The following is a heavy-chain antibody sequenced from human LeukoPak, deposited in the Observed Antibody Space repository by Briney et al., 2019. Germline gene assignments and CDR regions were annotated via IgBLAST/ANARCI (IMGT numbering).Heavy chain of an antibody. V-gene: IGHV4-39*01. D-gene: IGHD4-23*01. CDR1: GGSVSNSNYC. CDR2: IDYSGSP. CDR3: ARPLDCNYGGTAFDI. Sequence: PSETLSLTCTASGGSVSNSNYCWGWIRQPPGKQLEWIGSIDYSGSPLYNPSLKSRVTISVDTSKNQFSPKLSSVTAADTAVYYCARPLDCNYGGTAFDIWGQGTMVTVSS. J-gene: IGHJ3*02.